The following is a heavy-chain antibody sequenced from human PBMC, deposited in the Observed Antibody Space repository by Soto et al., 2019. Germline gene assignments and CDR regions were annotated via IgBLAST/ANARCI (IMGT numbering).Heavy chain of an antibody. J-gene: IGHJ3*02. CDR2: INPATGAA. CDR1: GYPVTAYY. Sequence: QLHLVQSGAVVKKPGASVTVSCSASGYPVTAYYMHWVRQAPGRGLEWMGGINPATGAAKYTQTYPGRFTTSMEPSTSKAFTGLSRLTSEETAVFYCGIGGGVGVAGSSAFNMWGQGTLVTVSS. D-gene: IGHD3-3*01. V-gene: IGHV1-2*02. CDR3: GIGGGVGVAGSSAFNM.